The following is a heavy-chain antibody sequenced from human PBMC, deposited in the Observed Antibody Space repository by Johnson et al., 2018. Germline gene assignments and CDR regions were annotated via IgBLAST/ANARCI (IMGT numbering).Heavy chain of an antibody. D-gene: IGHD2-2*02. CDR3: AKAHFSRTSCYTISCQH. CDR1: GFTFSSYG. CDR2: ISGSGGTT. J-gene: IGHJ1*01. V-gene: IGHV3-23*04. Sequence: VQLVESGGGLVQPGRSLRLSCAASGFTFSSYGMHWVRQAPGKGLEWVSVISGSGGTTYYADSVKGRFTLSSDNSKNTLYLQMNSLRAEDTAEYYCAKAHFSRTSCYTISCQHWGQGTLVTVSS.